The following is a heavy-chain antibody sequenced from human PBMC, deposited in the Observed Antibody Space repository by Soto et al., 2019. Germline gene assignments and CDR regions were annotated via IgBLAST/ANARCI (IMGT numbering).Heavy chain of an antibody. V-gene: IGHV3-33*01. CDR1: GFTFSSYG. CDR3: VRDASKTNPTYYFDY. J-gene: IGHJ4*02. D-gene: IGHD1-7*01. Sequence: QVQLVESGGGVVQPGRSLRLSCAASGFTFSSYGMHWVRQAPGKGLEWVAVIWYDGSNKYYADSVKGRFTISRDNSKNTLYLQMNSLRAEDTAVYYCVRDASKTNPTYYFDYWGQGTLVTVSS. CDR2: IWYDGSNK.